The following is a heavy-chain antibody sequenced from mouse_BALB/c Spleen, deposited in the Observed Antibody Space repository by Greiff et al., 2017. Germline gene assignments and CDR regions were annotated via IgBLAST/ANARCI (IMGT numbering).Heavy chain of an antibody. CDR3: ARGESWFAY. CDR2: INPGSGGT. Sequence: QVQLQQPGAELVRPGASVKLSCKASGYSFTSYWMNWVKQRPGQGLEWIGVINPGSGGTNYNEKFKGKATLTADKSSSTAYMQLSSLTSDDSAVYFCARGESWFAYWGQGTLVTVSA. CDR1: GYSFTSYW. V-gene: IGHV1-54*01. J-gene: IGHJ3*01.